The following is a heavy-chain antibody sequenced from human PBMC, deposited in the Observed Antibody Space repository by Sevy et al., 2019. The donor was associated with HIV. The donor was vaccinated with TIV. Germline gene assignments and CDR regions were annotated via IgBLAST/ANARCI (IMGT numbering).Heavy chain of an antibody. D-gene: IGHD5-12*01. CDR2: IHSSGTT. CDR3: ARAPPVRSGDDSLNWFDP. Sequence: SETLSLTCTVSSGSISSYYWSWIRQPPGKGLEYIGYIHSSGTTNYNPSLKTRFTMSPDTSKNQFSLNLSSVTAADTGVYYCARAPPVRSGDDSLNWFDPWGQGTLVTVSS. J-gene: IGHJ5*02. V-gene: IGHV4-59*01. CDR1: SGSISSYY.